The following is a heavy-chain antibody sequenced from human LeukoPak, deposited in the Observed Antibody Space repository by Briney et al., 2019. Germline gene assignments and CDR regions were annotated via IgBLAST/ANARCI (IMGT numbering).Heavy chain of an antibody. CDR1: GYTFTSYD. CDR2: MNPNSGNT. J-gene: IGHJ2*01. CDR3: ARGDALSYWYFDL. V-gene: IGHV1-8*01. Sequence: ASVKVSCKASGYTFTSYDINRLRQATGQGLEWMGWMNPNSGNTGYAQKFQGRVTMTRNTSISTAYMELSSLISEDTAVYYCARGDALSYWYFDLCSHGTLVTVSS.